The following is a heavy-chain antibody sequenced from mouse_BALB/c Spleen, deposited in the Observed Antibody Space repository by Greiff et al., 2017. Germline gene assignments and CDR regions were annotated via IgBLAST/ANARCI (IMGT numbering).Heavy chain of an antibody. CDR1: GYTFTSYW. D-gene: IGHD2-3*01. J-gene: IGHJ2*01. CDR2: INPSTGYT. Sequence: VKLQQPGAELVRPGASVKLSCKASGYTFTSYWMHWVKQRPGQGLEWIGYINPSTGYTEYNQKFKDKATLTADKSSSTAYMQLSSLTSEDSAVYYCARNGYYADYWGQGTTLTVSS. CDR3: ARNGYYADY. V-gene: IGHV1-4*01.